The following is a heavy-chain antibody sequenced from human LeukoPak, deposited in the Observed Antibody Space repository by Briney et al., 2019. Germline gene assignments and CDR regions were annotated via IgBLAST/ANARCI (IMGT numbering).Heavy chain of an antibody. CDR1: GFTVSGNY. CDR3: ARGRGTYRNTFDI. D-gene: IGHD1-14*01. CDR2: LFSGGST. V-gene: IGHV3-53*01. J-gene: IGHJ3*02. Sequence: PGGSLRLSCAASGFTVSGNYMSWVRQAPGKGLEWISVLFSGGSTYYADSVKGQFIISRDNSKNTLYLQMNSLRAEDTAVYYCARGRGTYRNTFDIWGQGTMVTVSS.